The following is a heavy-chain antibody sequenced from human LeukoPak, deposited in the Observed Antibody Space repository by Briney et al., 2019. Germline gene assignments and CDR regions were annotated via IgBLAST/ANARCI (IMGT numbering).Heavy chain of an antibody. CDR3: ARGRGVVRGPVSYWFDP. D-gene: IGHD3-10*01. CDR2: MNPNSGNT. CDR1: GYTFTSYD. Sequence: GALVKVSCKASGYTFTSYDINWVRQATGQGLEWMGWMNPNSGNTGYAQKFQGRVTMTRNTSISTAYMELSSLRSEDTAVYYCARGRGVVRGPVSYWFDPWGQGTLVTVSS. J-gene: IGHJ5*02. V-gene: IGHV1-8*01.